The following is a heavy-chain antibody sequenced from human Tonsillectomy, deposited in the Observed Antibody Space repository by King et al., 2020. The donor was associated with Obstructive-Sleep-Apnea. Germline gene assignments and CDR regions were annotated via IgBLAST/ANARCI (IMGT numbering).Heavy chain of an antibody. CDR2: INPNSGGT. J-gene: IGHJ4*02. Sequence: QLVQSGAEVKKPGASVKVSCKASGFTFTGYYFHWVRQAPGQGLEWMGWINPNSGGTSYVQKFQGRVTMTRDTSTSIVYMELSRLRSDDTAVYYCARGGRFDYDILPGDLNYWGQGTLVTVSS. CDR3: ARGGRFDYDILPGDLNY. CDR1: GFTFTGYY. D-gene: IGHD3-9*01. V-gene: IGHV1-2*02.